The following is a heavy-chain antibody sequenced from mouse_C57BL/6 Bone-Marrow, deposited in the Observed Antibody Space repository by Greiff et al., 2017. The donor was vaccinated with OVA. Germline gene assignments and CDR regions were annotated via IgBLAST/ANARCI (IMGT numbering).Heavy chain of an antibody. CDR3: ARYGRQFAY. Sequence: VQLQQSGPELVKPGASVKLSCKASGYTFTSYDINWVKQRPGQGLEWIGWIYPGDGSTKYNEKFKGKATLTVDTSSSTAYMELHSLTSEDSAVYFCARYGRQFAYWGQGTLVTVSA. D-gene: IGHD1-1*02. J-gene: IGHJ3*01. V-gene: IGHV1-85*01. CDR2: IYPGDGST. CDR1: GYTFTSYD.